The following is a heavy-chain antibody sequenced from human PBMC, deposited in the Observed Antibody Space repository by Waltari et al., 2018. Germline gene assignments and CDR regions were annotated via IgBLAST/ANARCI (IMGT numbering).Heavy chain of an antibody. V-gene: IGHV1-3*01. CDR3: ARGYYDSSGVDAFDI. CDR1: GYTFTSYA. CDR2: INAGNGNT. Sequence: GESGAEVKKPGASVKVSCKASGYTFTSYAMHWVHQAPGQRLEWMGWINAGNGNTKYSQKFQGRVTITRDTSASTAYMELSSLRSEDTAVYYCARGYYDSSGVDAFDIWGQGTMVTVSS. D-gene: IGHD3-22*01. J-gene: IGHJ3*02.